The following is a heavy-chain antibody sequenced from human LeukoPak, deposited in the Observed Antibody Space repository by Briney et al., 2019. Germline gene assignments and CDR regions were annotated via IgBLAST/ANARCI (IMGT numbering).Heavy chain of an antibody. D-gene: IGHD2-15*01. Sequence: GGSLRLSCAASGFTFSSYSMNWVRQAPGKGLEWVSSISSSSSYIYYADSVKGRFTISRDNAKNSLYLQMNSLRAEDTAVYYCASFRCSGGSCSMAPFDYWGQGTLVTVSS. J-gene: IGHJ4*02. CDR3: ASFRCSGGSCSMAPFDY. CDR1: GFTFSSYS. CDR2: ISSSSSYI. V-gene: IGHV3-21*01.